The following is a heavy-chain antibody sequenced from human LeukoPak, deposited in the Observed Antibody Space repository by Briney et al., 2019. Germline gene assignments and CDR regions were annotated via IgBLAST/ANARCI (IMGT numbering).Heavy chain of an antibody. Sequence: SETLSLTCTVSGGSISSSSYYWGWIRQPPGKGLGWIGSIYYSGSTYYNPSLKSRVTISVDTSKSQFSLKLSSVTAADTAVYYCARVKGYSSGWYVTNWFDPWGQGTLVTVSS. D-gene: IGHD6-19*01. CDR3: ARVKGYSSGWYVTNWFDP. CDR1: GGSISSSSYY. V-gene: IGHV4-39*07. J-gene: IGHJ5*02. CDR2: IYYSGST.